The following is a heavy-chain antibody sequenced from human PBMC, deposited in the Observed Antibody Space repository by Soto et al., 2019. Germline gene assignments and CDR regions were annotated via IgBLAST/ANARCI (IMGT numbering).Heavy chain of an antibody. CDR2: ISWDGEK. CDR1: GFSLNTRGVG. J-gene: IGHJ5*02. CDR3: EHRRSDLSTGHYYLEP. V-gene: IGHV2-5*02. D-gene: IGHD3-9*01. Sequence: QITLKESGPTLVKPTQTLTLTCTFSGFSLNTRGVGVGWIRQPPGKALEWLALISWDGEKRYSPALNSRPTITKDTSENQVVLTMPNMDPVDTATYYCEHRRSDLSTGHYYLEPWRQGTPVNVS.